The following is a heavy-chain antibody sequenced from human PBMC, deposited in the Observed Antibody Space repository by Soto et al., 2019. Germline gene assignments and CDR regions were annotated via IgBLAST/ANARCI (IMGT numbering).Heavy chain of an antibody. CDR3: ASSAVTGTAGLDF. D-gene: IGHD2-21*02. CDR1: GYTFSGFY. V-gene: IGHV1-2*02. J-gene: IGHJ4*02. CDR2: INPNSGGT. Sequence: ASVKVSCKASGYTFSGFYMHWVRQAPGQGLEWMGWINPNSGGTKSAEKFQGRVTMTRDTSISTAYMELSRLTSDDTAVYYCASSAVTGTAGLDFWGQGTKVTVSS.